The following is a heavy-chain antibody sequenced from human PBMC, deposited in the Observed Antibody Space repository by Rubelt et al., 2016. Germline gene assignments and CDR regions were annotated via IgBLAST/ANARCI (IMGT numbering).Heavy chain of an antibody. CDR1: GFTFSSYA. D-gene: IGHD4-17*01. CDR3: ARFADYGRREHGMDV. J-gene: IGHJ6*02. V-gene: IGHV3-23*04. Sequence: VQLVESGGGVVQPGGSLRISCAASGFTFSSYATTWVRQAPGKGLEWVAAISTDGGDTWYADSVKGRFTISRDNSKNTWYLQMNSLRAEDTAEYYGARFADYGRREHGMDVWGQGTTVTASS. CDR2: ISTDGGDT.